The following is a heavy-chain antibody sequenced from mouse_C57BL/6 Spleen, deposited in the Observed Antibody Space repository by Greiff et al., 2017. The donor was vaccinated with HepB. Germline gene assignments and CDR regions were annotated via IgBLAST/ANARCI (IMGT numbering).Heavy chain of an antibody. CDR2: INPSNGGT. D-gene: IGHD1-2*01. CDR3: AREGYYGPHFDY. J-gene: IGHJ2*01. CDR1: GYTFTSYW. V-gene: IGHV1-53*01. Sequence: VQLQQSGTELVKPGASVKLSCKASGYTFTSYWMHWVKQRPGQGLEWIGNINPSNGGTNYNEKFKSKATLTVDKSSSTAYMQLSSLTSEDSAVYYCAREGYYGPHFDYWGQGTTLTVSS.